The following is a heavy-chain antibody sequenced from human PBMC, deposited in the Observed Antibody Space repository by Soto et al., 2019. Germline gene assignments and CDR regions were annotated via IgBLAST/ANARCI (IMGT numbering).Heavy chain of an antibody. Sequence: SESLSLTCTVSGGAISSYYWSWIRQPAGKGLEWIGRIYTSGSAYYNPSLKSRGTISVDTTKNQFSRKLSSVTAADTAVYYCERAGTPILGVVINGCDPGGQGTPVTV. CDR3: ERAGTPILGVVINGCDP. J-gene: IGHJ5*02. D-gene: IGHD3-3*01. CDR1: GGAISSYY. CDR2: IYTSGSA. V-gene: IGHV4-4*07.